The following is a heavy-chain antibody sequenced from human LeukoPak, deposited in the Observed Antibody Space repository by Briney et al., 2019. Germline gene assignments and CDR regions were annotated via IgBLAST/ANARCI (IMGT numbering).Heavy chain of an antibody. V-gene: IGHV3-23*01. CDR1: GFTFSSYA. Sequence: GGSLRLSCAASGFTFSSYAMSWVRQAPGKGLEWVSAISGSGGSTYYADSVKGRFTISRDNSKNTLYLQMNSLRAEDTAVYYCAKDMDSSGYYYYYGMDIWGQGTTVTVSS. CDR3: AKDMDSSGYYYYYGMDI. CDR2: ISGSGGST. D-gene: IGHD6-19*01. J-gene: IGHJ6*02.